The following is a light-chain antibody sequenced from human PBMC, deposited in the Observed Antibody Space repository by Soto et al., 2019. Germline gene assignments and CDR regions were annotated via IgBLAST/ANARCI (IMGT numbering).Light chain of an antibody. Sequence: EIVLTQSPATLSLSPGERATLSCRASQSVSSYLAWYQQKPGQAPRLLMYDASNRATGIPARISGSGSGTDFTLPISSIEPEDFAVYYCQQRSNWPPLTFGGGTKVEIK. CDR1: QSVSSY. J-gene: IGKJ4*01. V-gene: IGKV3-11*01. CDR2: DAS. CDR3: QQRSNWPPLT.